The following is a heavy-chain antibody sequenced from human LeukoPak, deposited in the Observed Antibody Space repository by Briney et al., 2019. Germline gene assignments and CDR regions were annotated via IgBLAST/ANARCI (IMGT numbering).Heavy chain of an antibody. D-gene: IGHD3-22*01. V-gene: IGHV3-30*18. J-gene: IGHJ4*02. Sequence: GGSLRLSCAASGFTFSSYTMHWVRQAPGKGLEWVAVISYDGSNKYYADSVKGRFTISRDNSKNTLYLQMNSLRAEDTAVYYCAKDRIVNYYDSSGYLDYWGQGTLVTVSS. CDR2: ISYDGSNK. CDR3: AKDRIVNYYDSSGYLDY. CDR1: GFTFSSYT.